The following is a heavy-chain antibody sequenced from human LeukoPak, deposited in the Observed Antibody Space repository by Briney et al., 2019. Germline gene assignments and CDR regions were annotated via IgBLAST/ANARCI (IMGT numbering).Heavy chain of an antibody. Sequence: ASVKVSCKASGYTFTNYYIHWVRQAPGHGLEWLGWISAYNGNTNYAQKLQGRVTMTTDTSTSTAYMELRSLRSDDTAVYYCARESGIAVAGTSDYYGMDVWGQGTTVTVSS. CDR1: GYTFTNYY. CDR2: ISAYNGNT. CDR3: ARESGIAVAGTSDYYGMDV. V-gene: IGHV1-18*04. D-gene: IGHD6-19*01. J-gene: IGHJ6*02.